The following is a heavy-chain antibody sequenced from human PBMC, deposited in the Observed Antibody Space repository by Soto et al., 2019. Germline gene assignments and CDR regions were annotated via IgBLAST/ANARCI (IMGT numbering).Heavy chain of an antibody. CDR2: IYYSWGT. Sequence: TLSLTGTVSGGSISSGGYYWSWIRQPPGKGLEWIGYIYYSWGTEYNPSLQSRATISGDTSKNEFSLQLSSLTASDTVVRYCARGGYCSSTSCPYYYYYYGMDVWGQGTTVTVA. D-gene: IGHD2-2*01. CDR1: GGSISSGGYY. J-gene: IGHJ6*02. V-gene: IGHV4-31*03. CDR3: ARGGYCSSTSCPYYYYYYGMDV.